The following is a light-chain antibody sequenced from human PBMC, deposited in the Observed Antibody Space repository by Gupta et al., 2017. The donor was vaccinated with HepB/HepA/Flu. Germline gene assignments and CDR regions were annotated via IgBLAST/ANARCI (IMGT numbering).Light chain of an antibody. J-gene: IGLJ1*01. Sequence: SSVLTQPPSVSVAPGKTARITCGGNNIGSKSVQWYQQKAGQAPVLVVYEDTDRPSGIPERFSGSNSGDTATLTISRVEAGDEADYYCQVWDSRLDHQVFGRGTKVTVL. CDR3: QVWDSRLDHQV. V-gene: IGLV3-21*03. CDR1: NIGSKS. CDR2: EDT.